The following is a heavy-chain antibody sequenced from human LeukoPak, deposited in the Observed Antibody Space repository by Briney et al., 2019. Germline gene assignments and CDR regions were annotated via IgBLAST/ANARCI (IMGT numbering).Heavy chain of an antibody. Sequence: GGSLRLSCAASGFTFSSYAMSWVRQAPGKGLEWVSAISGSGGSTYYADSVKGRFTISRDNSKNTLYLQMNSLRAEDTAVYYCAKSRGYGSGSYYTLDYWGQGTLVTVSS. CDR1: GFTFSSYA. CDR2: ISGSGGST. D-gene: IGHD3-10*01. J-gene: IGHJ4*02. V-gene: IGHV3-23*01. CDR3: AKSRGYGSGSYYTLDY.